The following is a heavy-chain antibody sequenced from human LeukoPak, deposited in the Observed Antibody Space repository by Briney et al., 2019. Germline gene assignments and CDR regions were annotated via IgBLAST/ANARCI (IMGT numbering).Heavy chain of an antibody. CDR3: ARNLGYCSSTSCYTPHFDY. CDR2: IYPGDSDT. Sequence: GESLKISCKGPGYSFTSYWLGWVRQMPGKGLEWMGIIYPGDSDTRYSPSFQGQVTISADKPISTAYLQWSSLKASDTAMYYCARNLGYCSSTSCYTPHFDYWGQGTLVTVSS. V-gene: IGHV5-51*04. CDR1: GYSFTSYW. J-gene: IGHJ4*02. D-gene: IGHD2-2*02.